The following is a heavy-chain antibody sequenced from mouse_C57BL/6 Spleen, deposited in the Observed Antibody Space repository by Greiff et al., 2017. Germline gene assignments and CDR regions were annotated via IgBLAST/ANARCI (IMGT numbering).Heavy chain of an antibody. CDR1: GFTFSSYA. V-gene: IGHV5-9-1*02. CDR3: TRDPHYYGSRGAMDY. Sequence: EVKLMESGEGLVKPGGSLKLSCAASGFTFSSYAMSWVRQTPEKRLEWVAYISSGGDYIYYADTVKGRFTISRDNARNTLYLQMSSLKSEDTAMYYCTRDPHYYGSRGAMDYWGQGTSVTVSS. D-gene: IGHD1-1*01. J-gene: IGHJ4*01. CDR2: ISSGGDYI.